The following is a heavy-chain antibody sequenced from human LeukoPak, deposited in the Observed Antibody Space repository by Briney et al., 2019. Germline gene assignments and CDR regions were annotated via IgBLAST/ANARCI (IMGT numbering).Heavy chain of an antibody. D-gene: IGHD5-12*01. V-gene: IGHV3-74*01. CDR3: ASDNSGYDYWFDP. CDR2: INSDGSST. J-gene: IGHJ5*02. CDR1: GFTFSSYW. Sequence: PGGSLRLSCAASGFTFSSYWMHWVRQAPGKGLVWVSRINSDGSSTSYAGSVKGRFTISRGNAKNTLYLQMNSLRAEDTAVYYCASDNSGYDYWFDPWGQGPLVTVSS.